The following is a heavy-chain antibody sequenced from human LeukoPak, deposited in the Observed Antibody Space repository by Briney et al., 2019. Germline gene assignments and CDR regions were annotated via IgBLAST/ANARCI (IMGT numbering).Heavy chain of an antibody. CDR3: ARGDPLITIFGVVTTPLDY. V-gene: IGHV1-46*01. CDR1: GYTFTSYY. Sequence: GASVKVSCKASGYTFTSYYMHWVRQAPGQGLEWMGIINPSGGSTSYAQKFQGRVTMTRDTSTSTVYMELSGLRSEDTAVYYCARGDPLITIFGVVTTPLDYWGQGTLVTVSS. J-gene: IGHJ4*02. D-gene: IGHD3-3*01. CDR2: INPSGGST.